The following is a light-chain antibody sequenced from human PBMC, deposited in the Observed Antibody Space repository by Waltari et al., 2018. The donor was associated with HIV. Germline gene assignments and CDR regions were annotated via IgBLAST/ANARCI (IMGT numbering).Light chain of an antibody. CDR2: EVS. CDR3: SSYTSSSLVV. V-gene: IGLV2-14*01. J-gene: IGLJ2*01. CDR1: SSDVGGYNY. Sequence: QAGLTQPPSVSKDLRQTATLTCTGTSSDVGGYNYVSWYQQHPGKAPKLMIYEVSNRPSGVSNRFSGSKSGNTASLTISGLQAEDEADYYCSSYTSSSLVVFGGGTKLTVL.